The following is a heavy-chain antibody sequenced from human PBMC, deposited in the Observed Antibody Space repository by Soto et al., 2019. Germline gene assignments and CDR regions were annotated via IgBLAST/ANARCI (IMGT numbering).Heavy chain of an antibody. V-gene: IGHV4-59*01. CDR2: IYNSGTT. CDR3: ARESFYDSGGFHGFDY. CDR1: GGSISSYY. D-gene: IGHD3-22*01. J-gene: IGHJ4*02. Sequence: SETLSLTCTVSGGSISSYYWSWIRQPPGKGLEWIGYIYNSGTTNYNPSLKSLVTISVDTSKNQFSLKLSSVTAADTAVYYCARESFYDSGGFHGFDYWGQGTLVTVSS.